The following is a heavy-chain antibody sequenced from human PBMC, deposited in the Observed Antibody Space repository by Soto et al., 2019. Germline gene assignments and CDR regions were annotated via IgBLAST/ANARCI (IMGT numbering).Heavy chain of an antibody. CDR1: GGSLRNSV. CDR3: ASLGHPGH. V-gene: IGHV1-69*01. Sequence: QVQLVQSGAEVKKPGSSVKVSCTASGGSLRNSVISWVRQAPAQRLEWMGGVIPILGTANYAQKFQGRVTMTADEATSTAYMDLSSLSPDDTAVYYCASLGHPGHWGPGTLVIVSS. J-gene: IGHJ4*02. CDR2: VIPILGTA.